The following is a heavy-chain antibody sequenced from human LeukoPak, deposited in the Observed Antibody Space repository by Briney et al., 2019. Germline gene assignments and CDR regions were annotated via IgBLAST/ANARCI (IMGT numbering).Heavy chain of an antibody. J-gene: IGHJ3*02. V-gene: IGHV3-30*18. CDR2: ISYDGSSK. CDR1: GFTFSSYG. Sequence: GGSLRLSCAASGFTFSSYGMHWVRQAPGKGLEWVALISYDGSSKYYADSVKGRFSISRDNSKNTLYLQMNSLRAEDTAVYYCAKEPREQWLAYDAFDIWGQGTMVTVSS. CDR3: AKEPREQWLAYDAFDI. D-gene: IGHD6-19*01.